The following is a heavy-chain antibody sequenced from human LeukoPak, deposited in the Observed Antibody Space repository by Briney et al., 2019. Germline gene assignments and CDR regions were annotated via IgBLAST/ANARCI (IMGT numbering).Heavy chain of an antibody. Sequence: GGSLRLSCTASGFTFGDYAMSWFRQAPGKGLEWVGFIRSKAYGETTEYAASVKGRFTISRDDSKSIAELQMNSLKTEDTAVYYCTRDLLDIAMVPMDVWGQGTTVTVSS. J-gene: IGHJ6*02. D-gene: IGHD5-18*01. V-gene: IGHV3-49*03. CDR3: TRDLLDIAMVPMDV. CDR2: IRSKAYGETT. CDR1: GFTFGDYA.